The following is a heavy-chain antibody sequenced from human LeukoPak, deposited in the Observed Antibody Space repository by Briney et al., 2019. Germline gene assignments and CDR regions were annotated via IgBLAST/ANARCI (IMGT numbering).Heavy chain of an antibody. CDR1: GGSISSGGYS. CDR3: ARGGGKGAVAKA. D-gene: IGHD6-19*01. J-gene: IGHJ4*02. V-gene: IGHV4-30-2*01. CDR2: IYHSGST. Sequence: PSETLSLTCAVSGGSISSGGYSWGWIRQPPGKGLEWIGYIYHSGSTYYNPSLKSRVTISVDRSKNQFSLKLSSVTAADTAVYYCARGGGKGAVAKAWGQGTLVTVSS.